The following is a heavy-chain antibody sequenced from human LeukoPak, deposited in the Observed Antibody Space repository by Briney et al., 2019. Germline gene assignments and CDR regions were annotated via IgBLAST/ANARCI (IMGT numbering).Heavy chain of an antibody. V-gene: IGHV3-7*01. J-gene: IGHJ3*02. Sequence: GGSLRLSCAGSEFTFTNFWMSWVRQAPGKGLEWVANTNRDGSEKYYVDSVKGRVTISRDNAMNFLYLQLNSLRVDDTAVYYCARDSASCRGCAFDIWGQGTVVTVSS. D-gene: IGHD2-2*01. CDR1: EFTFTNFW. CDR3: ARDSASCRGCAFDI. CDR2: TNRDGSEK.